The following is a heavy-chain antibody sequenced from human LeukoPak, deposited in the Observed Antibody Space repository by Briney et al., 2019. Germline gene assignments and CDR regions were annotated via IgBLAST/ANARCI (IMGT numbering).Heavy chain of an antibody. CDR3: ARSSRNLYGMDV. Sequence: ASVKVSCKASGGTFSSYAISWVRQAPGQGLEWMGGIIPIFGAANYAQKFQGRVTITADESTSTAYMELSSLKSEDTAVYYCARSSRNLYGMDVWGQGTTVTVSS. V-gene: IGHV1-69*13. CDR2: IIPIFGAA. D-gene: IGHD6-13*01. J-gene: IGHJ6*02. CDR1: GGTFSSYA.